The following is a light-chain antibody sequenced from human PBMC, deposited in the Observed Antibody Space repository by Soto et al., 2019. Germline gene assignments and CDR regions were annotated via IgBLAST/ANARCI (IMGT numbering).Light chain of an antibody. CDR1: QSISSN. Sequence: EIVMTQSPATLSVSPGERVTLSCRASQSISSNLAWYQQKPGQAPSLLMYGTSTRATGIPARFSGRWSGTEFTLTISSLQSEDFAVYYCQQYNTWSSITFGQGTRLEIK. CDR2: GTS. V-gene: IGKV3-15*01. CDR3: QQYNTWSSIT. J-gene: IGKJ5*01.